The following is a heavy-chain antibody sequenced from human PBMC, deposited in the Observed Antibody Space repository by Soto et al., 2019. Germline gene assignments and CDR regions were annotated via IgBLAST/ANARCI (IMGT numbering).Heavy chain of an antibody. CDR3: AKTKNFNGYYTGFDS. Sequence: PGGSLRLSCIVSGFSFAGYALAWVRQAPGKGLEWVAAVSGGGGSTYYADSVKGRFSVSRDKSGNMIYLQMNSLTAGDTAVYYCAKTKNFNGYYTGFDSWGQGTRVTVSS. J-gene: IGHJ4*02. V-gene: IGHV3-23*01. D-gene: IGHD3-3*01. CDR2: VSGGGGST. CDR1: GFSFAGYA.